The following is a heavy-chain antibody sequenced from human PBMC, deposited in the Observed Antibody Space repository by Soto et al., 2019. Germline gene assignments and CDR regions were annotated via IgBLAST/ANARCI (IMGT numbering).Heavy chain of an antibody. J-gene: IGHJ4*02. Sequence: PGGSLRLSCAASGFTFSSYAMSWVRQAPGKGLEWVSAISGSGGSTYYADSVKGRFTISRDNSKNTLYLQMNSLRAEDTAVYYCAKFSSAWAQWTMVRGVTAGFDYWGQGTLVTVSS. CDR3: AKFSSAWAQWTMVRGVTAGFDY. V-gene: IGHV3-23*01. D-gene: IGHD3-10*01. CDR2: ISGSGGST. CDR1: GFTFSSYA.